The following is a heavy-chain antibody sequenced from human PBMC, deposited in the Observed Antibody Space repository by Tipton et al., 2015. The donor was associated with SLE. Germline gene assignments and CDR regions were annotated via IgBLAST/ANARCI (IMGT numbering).Heavy chain of an antibody. CDR3: ARGIAAAGTTHAFDI. Sequence: GLVKPSETLSLTCAVYGGSFSGYYWSWIRQPPGKGLEWIGEINHSGSTNYNPSLKSRVTISVDTSKNQFSLKLSSVTAADTAVYYCARGIAAAGTTHAFDIWGQGTMVTVSS. J-gene: IGHJ3*02. D-gene: IGHD6-13*01. CDR2: INHSGST. CDR1: GGSFSGYY. V-gene: IGHV4-34*01.